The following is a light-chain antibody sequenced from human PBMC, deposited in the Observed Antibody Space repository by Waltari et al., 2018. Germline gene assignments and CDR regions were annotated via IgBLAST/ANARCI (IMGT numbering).Light chain of an antibody. CDR3: NSRDSSGNHLV. CDR1: RLRSYY. V-gene: IGLV3-19*01. J-gene: IGLJ2*01. Sequence: SSELTQDPAVSVALGQTVRITCQGDRLRSYYSSWYQQKPGQAPVLVIYGKNNQPSGIPDRFYGSSSGNTASLTITGAQAEDEADYYCNSRDSSGNHLVFGGGTKLTVL. CDR2: GKN.